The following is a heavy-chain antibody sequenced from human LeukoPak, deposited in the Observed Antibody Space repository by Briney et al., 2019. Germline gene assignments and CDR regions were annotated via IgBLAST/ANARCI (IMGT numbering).Heavy chain of an antibody. Sequence: ASVKVSCKASGYTFTSYGVSWVRQAPGQGLEWMGWISAYNGNTNYAQKLQGRVTMTTDTSTSTAYMELRSLRSDDTAVYYCARMSFDSSGYWLNFDPWGQGTLVTVSS. CDR3: ARMSFDSSGYWLNFDP. CDR2: ISAYNGNT. CDR1: GYTFTSYG. V-gene: IGHV1-18*01. D-gene: IGHD3-22*01. J-gene: IGHJ5*02.